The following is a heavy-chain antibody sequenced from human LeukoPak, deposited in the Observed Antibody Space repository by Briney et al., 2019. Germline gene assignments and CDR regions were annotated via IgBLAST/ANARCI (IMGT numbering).Heavy chain of an antibody. V-gene: IGHV4-59*01. Sequence: SETLSLTCTVSGGSISSYYWSWIRQPPAKGLEWIGYIYYSGSTNYNPSLKSRVTISVDTSKNQFSLKLSSVTAADTAVYYCARAGPKVYYMDVWGKGTTVTVSS. CDR3: ARAGPKVYYMDV. CDR1: GGSISSYY. J-gene: IGHJ6*03. CDR2: IYYSGST.